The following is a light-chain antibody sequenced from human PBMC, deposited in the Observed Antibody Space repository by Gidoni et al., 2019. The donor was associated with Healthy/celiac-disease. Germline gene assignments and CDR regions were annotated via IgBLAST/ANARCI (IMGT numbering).Light chain of an antibody. CDR1: QSVSSY. CDR2: DAS. J-gene: IGKJ1*01. Sequence: EIVLTQSPATLSLSPGERATLSCRASQSVSSYLAWYQQKPGQAPRLLIYDASNRATGIPARFSGSGSGTDFTLTISSLEPEDSAVYYCQQRYNWPWTFXQXTKVEIK. V-gene: IGKV3-11*01. CDR3: QQRYNWPWT.